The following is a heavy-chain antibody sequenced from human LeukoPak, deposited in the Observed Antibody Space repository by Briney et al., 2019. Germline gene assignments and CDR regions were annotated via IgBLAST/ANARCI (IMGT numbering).Heavy chain of an antibody. V-gene: IGHV3-48*04. J-gene: IGHJ6*04. Sequence: GGSLRLSCAASGFTFSSYSMNWVRQAPGPGLEGVSYISSSGSTIYYADSVKGRFTVSRDNAKNSLYLQMNSLRAEDTAVYYCAELGITMIGGVWGKGTTVTISS. D-gene: IGHD3-10*02. CDR1: GFTFSSYS. CDR3: AELGITMIGGV. CDR2: ISSSGSTI.